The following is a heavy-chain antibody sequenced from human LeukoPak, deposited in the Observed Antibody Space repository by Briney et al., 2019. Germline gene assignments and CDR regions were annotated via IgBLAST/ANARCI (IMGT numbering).Heavy chain of an antibody. D-gene: IGHD3-10*01. CDR2: ISHSGST. J-gene: IGHJ6*02. CDR1: GWSFSVYY. CDR3: ARGQGRRRYYGSGSYYNSPPYGMDV. V-gene: IGHV4-34*01. Sequence: PSQTLSLTCAVYGWSFSVYYWSWIRQPPGKGLEWIGEISHSGSTNYNPSLKSRVTISVDTSKNQFSLKLSSVTAADTAVYYCARGQGRRRYYGSGSYYNSPPYGMDVWGQGTTVTVSS.